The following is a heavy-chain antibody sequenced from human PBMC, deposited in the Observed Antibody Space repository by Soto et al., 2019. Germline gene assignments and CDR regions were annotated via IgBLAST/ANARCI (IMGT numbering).Heavy chain of an antibody. CDR1: GFTFSSYS. CDR3: VRAISGSFAL. CDR2: ISSSSYI. V-gene: IGHV3-21*01. D-gene: IGHD3-9*01. Sequence: PGGSLRLSCAASGFTFSSYSMNWVRQAPGKGLEWVSSISSSSYIYYADSVKGRFTISRDNAKNSLYLQMNSLSEEDTAVYYCVRAISGSFALWGQGTLVTVSS. J-gene: IGHJ4*02.